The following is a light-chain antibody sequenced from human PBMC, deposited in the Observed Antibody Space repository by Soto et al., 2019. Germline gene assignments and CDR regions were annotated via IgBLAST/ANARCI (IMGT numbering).Light chain of an antibody. CDR1: QSVSSSY. CDR2: GAS. CDR3: QQYGSSPTT. Sequence: EIVLTQSPGTLSLSPGERATLSCRASQSVSSSYLAWYQQKPGQAPRLPIYGASSRATGIPDRFSGSGSGTDFTLTISRLEPEDFALYYCQQYGSSPTTFGGGTKVEIK. V-gene: IGKV3-20*01. J-gene: IGKJ4*01.